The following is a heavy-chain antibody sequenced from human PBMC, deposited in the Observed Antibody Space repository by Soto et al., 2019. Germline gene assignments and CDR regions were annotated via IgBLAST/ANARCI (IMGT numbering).Heavy chain of an antibody. CDR2: TYYRSKWYN. V-gene: IGHV6-1*01. Sequence: QVQLQQSGPGLVKPSQTLSLTCAVSGDSVSSNNIAWNWLRQSPWRGLEWLGRTYYRSKWYNEYAVSVKSRITIHLDKSKNQFPLQLNSVTPEDTAVYYCARGRWSKFDYWGQGAQVTVSS. J-gene: IGHJ4*02. D-gene: IGHD2-15*01. CDR1: GDSVSSNNIA. CDR3: ARGRWSKFDY.